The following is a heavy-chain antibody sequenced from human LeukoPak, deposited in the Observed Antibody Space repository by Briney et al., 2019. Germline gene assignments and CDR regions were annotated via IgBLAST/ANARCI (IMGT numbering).Heavy chain of an antibody. J-gene: IGHJ6*03. CDR1: GGSISSYY. Sequence: PSETLSLTCTVSGGSISSYYWSWIRQPPGKGLEWIGYIYYSGSTNYNPSLKSRVTISVDTSKNQFSLKLSSVTAADTAVYYCARVFGAVAGKRYMDVWGKGTTVTISS. CDR3: ARVFGAVAGKRYMDV. CDR2: IYYSGST. D-gene: IGHD6-19*01. V-gene: IGHV4-59*01.